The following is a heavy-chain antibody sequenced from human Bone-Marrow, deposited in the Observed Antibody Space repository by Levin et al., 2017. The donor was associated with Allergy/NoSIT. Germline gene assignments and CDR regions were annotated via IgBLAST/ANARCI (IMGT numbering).Heavy chain of an antibody. V-gene: IGHV4-61*01. J-gene: IGHJ4*02. CDR2: INYSGST. D-gene: IGHD4-23*01. CDR1: GGSVSSDIYY. Sequence: PSETLSLTCSVSGGSVSSDIYYWSWIRQPPTKGLEWIGYINYSGSTNYNPSLKSRVTISVDTSKNQFSLKLNSVTAADTAVYYCARDYGGNSGLDYWGQGTLVTVSS. CDR3: ARDYGGNSGLDY.